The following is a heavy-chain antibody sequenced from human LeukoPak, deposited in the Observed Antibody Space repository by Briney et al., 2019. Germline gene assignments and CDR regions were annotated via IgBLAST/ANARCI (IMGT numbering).Heavy chain of an antibody. CDR3: ARARHSSGWRGTYFDY. V-gene: IGHV3-23*05. J-gene: IGHJ4*02. CDR1: GFTFSSYA. CDR2: IQDGGSST. D-gene: IGHD6-25*01. Sequence: GGSLRLSCVASGFTFSSYAMSWVRQAPGKGLEWVSTIQDGGSSTYTDSVKGRFSISRDNSENMLNLQMNSLRAGDTAVYYCARARHSSGWRGTYFDYWGQGTLVTVSS.